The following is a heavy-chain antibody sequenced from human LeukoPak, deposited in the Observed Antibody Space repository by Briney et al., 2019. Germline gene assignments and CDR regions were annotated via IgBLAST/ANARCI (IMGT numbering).Heavy chain of an antibody. CDR2: IYYSGST. V-gene: IGHV4-39*01. Sequence: SETLSLTCTVSGGSIGSSSYYWGWIRQPPGKGLEWIGSIYYSGSTYYNPSLKSRVTISVDTSKNQFSLELSSVTAADTAVYYCARHMDIVVVPAVLDPWGQGTLVTVSS. CDR1: GGSIGSSSYY. D-gene: IGHD2-2*03. CDR3: ARHMDIVVVPAVLDP. J-gene: IGHJ5*02.